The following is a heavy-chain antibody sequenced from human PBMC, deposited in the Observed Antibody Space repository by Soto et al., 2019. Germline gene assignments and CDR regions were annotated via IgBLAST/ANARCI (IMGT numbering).Heavy chain of an antibody. CDR3: VREDIVVVVAGTQDYYYGMDV. D-gene: IGHD2-15*01. J-gene: IGHJ6*02. CDR2: IYYSGNT. Sequence: SETLSLTCVVSGYSISSGYYWGWIRQPPGKGLEWIATIYYSGNTYYNSSLKSRVTISVDTSKNQFSLKLSSVTAADTAVYFCVREDIVVVVAGTQDYYYGMDVWGQGTTVTVSS. CDR1: GYSISSGYY. V-gene: IGHV4-38-2*02.